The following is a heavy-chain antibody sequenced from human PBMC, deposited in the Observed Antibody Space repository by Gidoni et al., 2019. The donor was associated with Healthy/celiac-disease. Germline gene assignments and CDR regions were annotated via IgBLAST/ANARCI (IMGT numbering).Heavy chain of an antibody. CDR1: GGSISSGGYY. D-gene: IGHD6-13*01. CDR3: AREGPYSSSWRNKYNWFDP. J-gene: IGHJ5*02. V-gene: IGHV4-31*03. Sequence: QVQLQESGPGLVKPSQTLSLTCTVSGGSISSGGYYWSWIRQHPGKGLEWIGYIYYSGSTYYNPSLKSRVTISVDTSKNQFSLKLSSVTAADTAVYYCAREGPYSSSWRNKYNWFDPWGQGTLVTVSS. CDR2: IYYSGST.